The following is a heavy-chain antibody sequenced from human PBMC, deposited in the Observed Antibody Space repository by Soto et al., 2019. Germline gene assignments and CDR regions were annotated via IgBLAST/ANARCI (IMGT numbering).Heavy chain of an antibody. CDR1: GGSLSGNY. V-gene: IGHV4-34*01. D-gene: IGHD2-21*02. J-gene: IGHJ4*02. CDR2: THHSGNT. Sequence: QAQLQQWGTGLLKPSETLSLTCAVYGGSLSGNYWGWIRQPPGKGLEWIGETHHSGNTAYNPSLKSRVTISVDTSRNQFSLKLNSVTAADTAVYYCARTTAAIHLNYWSQGTLVTVSS. CDR3: ARTTAAIHLNY.